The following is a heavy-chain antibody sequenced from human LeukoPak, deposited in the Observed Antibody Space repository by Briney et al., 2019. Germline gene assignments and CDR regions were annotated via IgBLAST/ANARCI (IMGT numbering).Heavy chain of an antibody. CDR1: GFTFSTYS. D-gene: IGHD5-18*01. Sequence: PGGSLRLSCAASGFTFSTYSMNWARQAPGKGLEWVSSISSSGSYIYYADSVKGRFTVSRDTAKNFLYLQMDSLRAEDTAVYYCARGSGVQVWSSLDYRGQGTLVTVSS. J-gene: IGHJ4*02. CDR2: ISSSGSYI. CDR3: ARGSGVQVWSSLDY. V-gene: IGHV3-21*01.